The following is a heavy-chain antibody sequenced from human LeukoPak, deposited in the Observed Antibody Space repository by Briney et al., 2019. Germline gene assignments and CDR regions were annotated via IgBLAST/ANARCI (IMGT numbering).Heavy chain of an antibody. CDR2: IKQDGSEK. CDR1: GFTFSSYW. CDR3: ARDRRHQGFDY. V-gene: IGHV3-7*01. J-gene: IGHJ4*02. Sequence: GGSLRLSCAASGFTFSSYWMSWVRQAPGKGLEWVANIKQDGSEKYYVDSVKGRFTISRDNAKNLLYLQMNSLRAGDTAVYYCARDRRHQGFDYWGQGTLVTVSS.